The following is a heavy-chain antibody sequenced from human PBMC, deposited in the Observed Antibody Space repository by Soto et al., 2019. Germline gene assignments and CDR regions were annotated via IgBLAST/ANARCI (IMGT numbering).Heavy chain of an antibody. J-gene: IGHJ4*02. CDR1: GYTFTSYG. D-gene: IGHD2-15*01. V-gene: IGHV1-18*01. Sequence: GASVKVSCKASGYTFTSYGINWVRQAPGQGLEWMGWISAYNGNTNYAQKLQGRVTMTTDTSTSTAYMELRSLRSDDTAVYYCARDNVVVVAATPGPHWGQGTLAIVAS. CDR2: ISAYNGNT. CDR3: ARDNVVVVAATPGPH.